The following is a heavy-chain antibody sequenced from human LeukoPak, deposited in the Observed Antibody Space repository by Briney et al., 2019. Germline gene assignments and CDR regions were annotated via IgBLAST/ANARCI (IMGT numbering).Heavy chain of an antibody. CDR2: ISAYNGNT. J-gene: IGHJ3*02. CDR1: GYTLTSYG. D-gene: IGHD6-19*01. CDR3: ARDRWGSSGWYDDAFDI. Sequence: ASVKVSCKASGYTLTSYGISWVRQAPGQGLEWMGWISAYNGNTNYAQKLQGRVTMTTDTSTSTAYMELRSLRSDDTAVYYCARDRWGSSGWYDDAFDIWGQGTMVTVSS. V-gene: IGHV1-18*04.